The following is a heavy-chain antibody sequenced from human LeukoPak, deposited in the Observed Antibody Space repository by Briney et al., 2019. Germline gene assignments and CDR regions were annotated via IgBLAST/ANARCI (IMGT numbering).Heavy chain of an antibody. J-gene: IGHJ4*02. V-gene: IGHV4-59*01. CDR1: GGSISSYY. CDR3: ARSYYGSGRYGPQFDY. D-gene: IGHD3-10*01. Sequence: SETLSLTCTVSGGSISSYYWSWIRQSPGKGLDWIGYIYYSGSTKYNPSLKSRVTISVDTSKNQFSLKLSSVTAADTAVYYCARSYYGSGRYGPQFDYWGQGTLVTVSS. CDR2: IYYSGST.